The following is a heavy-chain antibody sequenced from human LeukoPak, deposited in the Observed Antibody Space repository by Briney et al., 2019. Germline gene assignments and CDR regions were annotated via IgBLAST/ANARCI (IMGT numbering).Heavy chain of an antibody. V-gene: IGHV3-23*01. CDR2: ISENGANP. CDR3: AKKYVDC. CDR1: GFTFKNYA. J-gene: IGHJ4*02. Sequence: GGSLRLSCAASGFTFKNYAVNWVRQTPGKGLEWVSSISENGANPHYADSVKGRFTIFRDDSHNTLYLQMNSLKADDTAVYFCAKKYVDCWGQGTLVTVSS.